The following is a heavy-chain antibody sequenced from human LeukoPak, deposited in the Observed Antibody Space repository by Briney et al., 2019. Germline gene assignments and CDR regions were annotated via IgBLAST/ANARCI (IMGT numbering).Heavy chain of an antibody. Sequence: ASVKVSCKASGYTFTGYYMHWVRQAPGQGLEWMGWINPNSGNTGYAQKFQGRVTMTRNTSISTAYMELSSLRSEDTAVYYCARYQYSGYGSYHFDYWGQGTLVTVSS. J-gene: IGHJ4*02. D-gene: IGHD5-12*01. CDR3: ARYQYSGYGSYHFDY. V-gene: IGHV1-8*02. CDR1: GYTFTGYY. CDR2: INPNSGNT.